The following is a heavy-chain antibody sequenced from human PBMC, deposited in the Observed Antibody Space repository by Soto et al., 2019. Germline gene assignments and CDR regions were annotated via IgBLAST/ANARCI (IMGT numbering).Heavy chain of an antibody. J-gene: IGHJ4*02. V-gene: IGHV4-31*03. D-gene: IGHD4-17*01. CDR1: GGSISSGDYY. CDR2: IYSSGST. CDR3: ARDKADGDSDRVLDF. Sequence: QVQLQESGPGLVKPSQILSLTCSVSGGSISSGDYYWSWIRQHPGKGLEWIGFIYSSGSTFYNSSLRCRDTISADTSNNQFSLRLTSVTAADTAVYYCARDKADGDSDRVLDFWGQGTLVSVSS.